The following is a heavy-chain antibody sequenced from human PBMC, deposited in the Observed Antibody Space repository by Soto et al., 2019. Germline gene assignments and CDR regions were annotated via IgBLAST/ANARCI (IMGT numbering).Heavy chain of an antibody. Sequence: SETLSLTCTVSGGSISSSSYYWGWIRQPPGKGLEWIGSIYYSGSTYYNPSLKSRVTISVDTSKNQFSLKLSSVTAADTAVYYCARHPPSFGVLLWWFDPWGQGTLVTVSS. CDR3: ARHPPSFGVLLWWFDP. J-gene: IGHJ5*02. V-gene: IGHV4-39*01. CDR1: GGSISSSSYY. CDR2: IYYSGST. D-gene: IGHD3-10*01.